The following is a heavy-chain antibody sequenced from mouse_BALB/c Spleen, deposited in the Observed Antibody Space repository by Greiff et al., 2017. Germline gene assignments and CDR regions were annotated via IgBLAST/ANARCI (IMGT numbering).Heavy chain of an antibody. CDR1: GYAFSSSW. V-gene: IGHV1-82*01. J-gene: IGHJ4*01. CDR3: AARSYAMDY. Sequence: QVQLQQSGPELVKPGASVKISCKASGYAFSSSWMNWVKQRPGQGLEWIGRIYPGDGDTNYNGKFKGKATLTADKSSSTAYMQLSSLTSVDSAVYFCAARSYAMDYWGQGTSVTVSS. CDR2: IYPGDGDT.